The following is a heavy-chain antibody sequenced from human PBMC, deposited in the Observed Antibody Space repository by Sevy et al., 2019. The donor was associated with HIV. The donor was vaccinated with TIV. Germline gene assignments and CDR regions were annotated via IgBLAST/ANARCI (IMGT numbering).Heavy chain of an antibody. D-gene: IGHD6-13*01. CDR2: FDPEDGET. CDR1: GYTLTELS. V-gene: IGHV1-24*01. CDR3: ATNNGYSSSWYRAFDI. Sequence: ASVKVSCKVSGYTLTELSRHWVRQAPGKGLEWMGGFDPEDGETIYAQKFQGRVTMTEDTSTDTAYMELSSLRSEDTAVYYCATNNGYSSSWYRAFDIWGQGTMVTVSS. J-gene: IGHJ3*02.